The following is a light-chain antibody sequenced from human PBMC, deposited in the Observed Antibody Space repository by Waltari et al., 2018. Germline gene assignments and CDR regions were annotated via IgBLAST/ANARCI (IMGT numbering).Light chain of an antibody. CDR3: QQYNTYWT. CDR2: GAS. J-gene: IGKJ1*01. Sequence: DIHMTQSPSTLSTSVGARVTITCRASQSISTWLAWYQQKPGKAPELLIHGASRLESGVPSRFSGSGSGTEFTLTISSLQPDDFATYYCQQYNTYWTFGQGTKVEIK. V-gene: IGKV1-5*03. CDR1: QSISTW.